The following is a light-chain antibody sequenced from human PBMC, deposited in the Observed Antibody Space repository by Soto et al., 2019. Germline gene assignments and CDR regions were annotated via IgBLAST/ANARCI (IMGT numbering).Light chain of an antibody. CDR1: QGISRY. Sequence: DLPLNQSPSFLSASVGDRVTITCRASQGISRYLAWYQQRPGKAPKLLIYAASTLQTGVPSRFSGSGSGTEFTLTISSLQPEDFATFYCQQLNSYPRTFGQGTKLEIK. CDR3: QQLNSYPRT. J-gene: IGKJ2*01. CDR2: AAS. V-gene: IGKV1-9*01.